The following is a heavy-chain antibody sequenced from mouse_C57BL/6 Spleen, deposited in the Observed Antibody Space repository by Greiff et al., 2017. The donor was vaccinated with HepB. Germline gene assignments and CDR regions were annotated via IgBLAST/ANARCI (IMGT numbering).Heavy chain of an antibody. CDR1: GFTFSSYA. D-gene: IGHD2-4*01. CDR3: TREGGYDYDGYWYFDV. J-gene: IGHJ1*03. V-gene: IGHV5-9-1*02. Sequence: EVQVVESGEGLVKPGGSLKLSCAASGFTFSSYAMSWVRQTPEKRLEWVAYISSGGDYIYYADTVKGRFTISRDNARNTLYLQMSSLKSEDTAMYYCTREGGYDYDGYWYFDVWGTGTTVTVSS. CDR2: ISSGGDYI.